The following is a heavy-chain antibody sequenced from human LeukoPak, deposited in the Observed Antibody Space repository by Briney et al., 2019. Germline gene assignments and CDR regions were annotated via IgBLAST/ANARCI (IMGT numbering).Heavy chain of an antibody. D-gene: IGHD4/OR15-4a*01. CDR1: GFSVSSNY. CDR2: IYNDGRT. J-gene: IGHJ4*02. V-gene: IGHV3-66*01. CDR3: ARGAYGEHFDY. Sequence: GGSLRLSCAASGFSVSSNYMSWVRQAPGKGLEWVSLIYNDGRTHYADSVKGRFTISRDNSKNTLYLQMNSLRAEDTAVYYCARGAYGEHFDYWGQGTQVAVSS.